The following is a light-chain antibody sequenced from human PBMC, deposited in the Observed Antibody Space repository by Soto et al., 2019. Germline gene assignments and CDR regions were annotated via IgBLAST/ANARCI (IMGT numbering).Light chain of an antibody. Sequence: QSALTQPASVSGSPGPSITISCTGTSSDVGGYNYVSWYQQHPGKAPKVMIYDVSYRPSGVSNRFSGSKSGNTASLTISGLQVEDEADYYCSSYTSSSTLVVFGGGTKLTVL. CDR2: DVS. CDR1: SSDVGGYNY. V-gene: IGLV2-14*03. J-gene: IGLJ2*01. CDR3: SSYTSSSTLVV.